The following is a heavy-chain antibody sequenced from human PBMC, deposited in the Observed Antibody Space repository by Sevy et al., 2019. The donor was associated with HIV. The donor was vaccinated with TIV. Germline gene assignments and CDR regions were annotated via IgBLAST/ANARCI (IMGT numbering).Heavy chain of an antibody. V-gene: IGHV3-7*01. CDR3: ARDSPGYGGYSY. J-gene: IGHJ4*01. CDR1: RFTFKTYW. Sequence: SGCLRLSCAASRFTFKTYWMSWVRQAPGKGLEWVGNIKEDGSAKYYADSVRGRFTISRDNAKNSLYLQMSSLRVEDTAVYDCARDSPGYGGYSYWGQGTLVNVSS. D-gene: IGHD1-26*01. CDR2: IKEDGSAK.